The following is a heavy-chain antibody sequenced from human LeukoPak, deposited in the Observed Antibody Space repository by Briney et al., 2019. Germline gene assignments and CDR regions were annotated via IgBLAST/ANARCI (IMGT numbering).Heavy chain of an antibody. J-gene: IGHJ4*02. CDR3: AREWQYQFDY. Sequence: SETLSLTCTVSGGSISSSSYYWAWIRQPPGEGLEWIGSVYHSGITYYTPSLKSRVSIAVDTSKNHFSLKVTSVTAADTAVYYCAREWQYQFDYWGQGGLVTISS. D-gene: IGHD4-11*01. V-gene: IGHV4-39*07. CDR2: VYHSGIT. CDR1: GGSISSSSYY.